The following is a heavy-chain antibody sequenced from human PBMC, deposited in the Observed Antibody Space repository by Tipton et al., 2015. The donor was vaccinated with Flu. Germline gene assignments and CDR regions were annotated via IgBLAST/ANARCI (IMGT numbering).Heavy chain of an antibody. CDR1: GGSISSGDYY. J-gene: IGHJ5*02. V-gene: IGHV4-30-4*01. D-gene: IGHD1-26*01. Sequence: TLSLTCTVSGGSISSGDYYWSWIRQPPGKGLEWIGYIYYSGSTYYNPSLKSRVTISVDTSKNQFSLKLSSVTAADTAVYYCARGPESIVGATGGWFDPWGQGTLVTVSS. CDR3: ARGPESIVGATGGWFDP. CDR2: IYYSGST.